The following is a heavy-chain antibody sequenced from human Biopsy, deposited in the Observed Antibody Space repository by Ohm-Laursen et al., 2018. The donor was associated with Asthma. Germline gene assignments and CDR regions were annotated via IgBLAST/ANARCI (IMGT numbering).Heavy chain of an antibody. J-gene: IGHJ2*01. D-gene: IGHD6-6*01. Sequence: GTLSLTCIVSGDAMSTSGSYWGWIRQSPGKGLEWIGGIYYSGRTSYNPSLESRVTISADTSKNHFSLKVTSVTAADTAVYYCARAVSSSSYWYFDLWGRGDLVTVSS. V-gene: IGHV4-39*02. CDR2: IYYSGRT. CDR1: GDAMSTSGSY. CDR3: ARAVSSSSYWYFDL.